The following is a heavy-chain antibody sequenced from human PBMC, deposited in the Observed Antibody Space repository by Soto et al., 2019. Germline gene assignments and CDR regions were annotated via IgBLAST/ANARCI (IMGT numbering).Heavy chain of an antibody. D-gene: IGHD3-16*01. CDR3: ARWGTTGGLDV. Sequence: QVQLVESGGGVVQPGTSLRVSCVGSGFTFRSYVMHWVRQAPGKGLEWVALTSYDGSDKYYDDSVRGRFTISRDNSRNTGDLQMDSLRLEDTALYYCARWGTTGGLDVWGQGTLVSVSS. CDR1: GFTFRSYV. J-gene: IGHJ1*01. V-gene: IGHV3-30*19. CDR2: TSYDGSDK.